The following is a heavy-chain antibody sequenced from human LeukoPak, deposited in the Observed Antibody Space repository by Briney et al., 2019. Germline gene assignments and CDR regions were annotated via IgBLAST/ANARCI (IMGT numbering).Heavy chain of an antibody. CDR3: ARGASMVRGVIIHRWFDP. D-gene: IGHD3-10*01. V-gene: IGHV1-8*01. Sequence: ASVKVSCKASGYTFTSYDINWVRQATGQGLEWMGWMNPNSGNTGYAQKFQGRVTMTRNTSISTAYMELSSLRSEETAVYYCARGASMVRGVIIHRWFDPWGQGTLVTVSS. CDR1: GYTFTSYD. J-gene: IGHJ5*02. CDR2: MNPNSGNT.